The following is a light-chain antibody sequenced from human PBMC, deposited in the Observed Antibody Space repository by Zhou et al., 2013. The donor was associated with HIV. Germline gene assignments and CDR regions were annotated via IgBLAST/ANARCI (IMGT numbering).Light chain of an antibody. CDR2: DAS. CDR1: QSVTTY. J-gene: IGKJ2*01. CDR3: HQYDRSPYT. V-gene: IGKV3-11*01. Sequence: EIVLTQSPATLSLSPGDRATLSCRASQSVTTYVAWYQQKAGQGPRLLIFDASNRATGIPARFSGSGSGTDFTLTISRLEPGDLAVYYCHQYDRSPYTFGQGTKLQIK.